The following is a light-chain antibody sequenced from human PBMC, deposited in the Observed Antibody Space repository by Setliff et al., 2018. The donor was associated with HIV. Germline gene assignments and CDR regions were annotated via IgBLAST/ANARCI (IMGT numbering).Light chain of an antibody. CDR3: QVWDSSSDHPWV. Sequence: SYELTQPHSVSVAPGKTARITCGGNNIGSKSVHWYQQKPGQAPVLVIYYDSDRPSGIPERFSGSNSGNTATLTISRVEAGDEADYYCQVWDSSSDHPWVFGTGTKVTVL. CDR2: YDS. J-gene: IGLJ1*01. CDR1: NIGSKS. V-gene: IGLV3-21*04.